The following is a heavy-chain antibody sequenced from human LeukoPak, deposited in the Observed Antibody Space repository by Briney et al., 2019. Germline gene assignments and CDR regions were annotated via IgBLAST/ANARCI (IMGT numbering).Heavy chain of an antibody. V-gene: IGHV1-18*01. CDR1: GYTFTSYG. CDR2: ISAYNGNT. Sequence: ASVKVSCKASGYTFTSYGISWVRQAPGQGLEWMGWISAYNGNTNYAQKLQGRVTMTTDTSTSTVYMELCSLRSEDTAVYYCASSGYSSGWRDFQHWGQGTLVTVSS. D-gene: IGHD6-19*01. J-gene: IGHJ1*01. CDR3: ASSGYSSGWRDFQH.